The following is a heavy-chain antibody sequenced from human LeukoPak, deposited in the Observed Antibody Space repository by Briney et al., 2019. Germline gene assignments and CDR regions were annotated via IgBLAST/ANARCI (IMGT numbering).Heavy chain of an antibody. CDR3: ARDAHYDYVWGSYRAIDY. D-gene: IGHD3-16*02. CDR1: GFTFSSYS. CDR2: ISSSSSYI. Sequence: GGSLRLSCAASGFTFSSYSMNWVRQAPGKGLEWVSSISSSSSYIYYADSVKGRFTISRDNAKNSLYLQMNSLRAEDTAVYYCARDAHYDYVWGSYRAIDYWGQGTLVTVSS. V-gene: IGHV3-21*01. J-gene: IGHJ4*02.